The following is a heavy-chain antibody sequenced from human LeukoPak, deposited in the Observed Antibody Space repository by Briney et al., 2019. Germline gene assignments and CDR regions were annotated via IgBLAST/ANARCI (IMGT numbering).Heavy chain of an antibody. J-gene: IGHJ3*02. CDR2: IDGRGNTI. V-gene: IGHV3-11*01. CDR3: AVSSGYSGGFDI. D-gene: IGHD3-22*01. CDR1: GFTSSDYY. Sequence: GGSLRLSCAASGFTSSDYYMTWIRQAPGKGLEWLSYIDGRGNTIYYADAVRGRFTISRDNAENSLYLQMNSLRAEDTALYYCAVSSGYSGGFDIWGQGTMVTVSS.